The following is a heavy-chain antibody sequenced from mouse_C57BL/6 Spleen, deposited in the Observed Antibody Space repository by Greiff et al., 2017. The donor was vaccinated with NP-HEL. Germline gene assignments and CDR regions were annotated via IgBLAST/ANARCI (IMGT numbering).Heavy chain of an antibody. CDR1: GYSFTDYN. D-gene: IGHD2-4*01. CDR3: ARSSIYYDYDAWDYYAMDY. CDR2: INPNYGTT. Sequence: VQLQQSGPELVKPGASVKISCKASGYSFTDYNMNWVKQSNGKSLEWIGVINPNYGTTSYNQKFKGKATLTVDQSSSTAYMQLNSLTSEDSAVYYCARSSIYYDYDAWDYYAMDYWGQGTSVTVSS. V-gene: IGHV1-39*01. J-gene: IGHJ4*01.